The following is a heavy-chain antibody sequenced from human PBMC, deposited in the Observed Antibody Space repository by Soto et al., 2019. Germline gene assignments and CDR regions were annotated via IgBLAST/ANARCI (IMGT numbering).Heavy chain of an antibody. J-gene: IGHJ3*02. V-gene: IGHV3-48*02. CDR2: ISSSSSTI. CDR1: GFTLSTYS. Sequence: AGGSLRLSCAASGFTLSTYSMNWVRQAPGKGLEWVSYISSSSSTIYYADSVKGRFTISRDNAKNSLYLQMNSLRDEDTAVYYCARERDGYSYDAFDIWGQGTMVTVSS. D-gene: IGHD4-4*01. CDR3: ARERDGYSYDAFDI.